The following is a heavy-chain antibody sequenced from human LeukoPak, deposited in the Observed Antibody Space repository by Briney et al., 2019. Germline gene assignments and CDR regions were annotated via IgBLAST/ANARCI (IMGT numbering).Heavy chain of an antibody. Sequence: SETLSLTCTVSGGSISSYYWSWIRQPPGKGLEWIGYIYYSGSTNYNPSLKSRVTISADTSKNQFSLKLSSVTAVDTAVYYCARGRAYYYDSSGYYDYWGQGTLVTVSS. J-gene: IGHJ4*02. V-gene: IGHV4-59*01. CDR1: GGSISSYY. D-gene: IGHD3-22*01. CDR2: IYYSGST. CDR3: ARGRAYYYDSSGYYDY.